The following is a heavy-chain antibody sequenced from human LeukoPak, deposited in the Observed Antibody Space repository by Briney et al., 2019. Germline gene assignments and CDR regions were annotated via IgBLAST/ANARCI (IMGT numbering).Heavy chain of an antibody. CDR3: ARDSGAPNGMDV. V-gene: IGHV3-23*01. Sequence: QAGGSLRLSCAASGFTFSSYAMSWVRQAPGKGLEWVSAISGSGGSTYYADSVKGRFTISRDNSKNTLYLQMNSLRAEDTAVYYCARDSGAPNGMDVWGQGTTVTVSS. J-gene: IGHJ6*02. CDR1: GFTFSSYA. CDR2: ISGSGGST. D-gene: IGHD3-10*01.